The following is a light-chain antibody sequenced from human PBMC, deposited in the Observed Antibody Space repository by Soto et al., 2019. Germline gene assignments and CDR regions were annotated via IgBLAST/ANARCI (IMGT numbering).Light chain of an antibody. Sequence: DIQMTQSPSSLSASVVDRFTITFLASQSISIYLNWYQLKPGKAPNLLMYGASYLKSGVPTRFSGSGSGTDFTLTISSLQPEDFAIYYCQQTYTTPEITFGQGTRLEIK. CDR2: GAS. CDR3: QQTYTTPEIT. V-gene: IGKV1-39*01. J-gene: IGKJ5*01. CDR1: QSISIY.